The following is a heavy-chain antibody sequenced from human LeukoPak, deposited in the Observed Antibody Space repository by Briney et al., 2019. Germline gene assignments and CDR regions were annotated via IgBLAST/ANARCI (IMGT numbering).Heavy chain of an antibody. CDR1: GFTFSSYA. CDR3: SKGGGGNLPQYYFDY. CDR2: ISGSGGST. D-gene: IGHD1-14*01. V-gene: IGHV3-23*01. Sequence: PGGSLRLSCAASGFTFSSYAMNWVRQAPGKGLEWVSGISGSGGSTYYADSVKGRFIIPRDNSKNTLYLQMNSLRAEDTAVYYLSKGGGGNLPQYYFDYGGEGPLVPVP. J-gene: IGHJ4*02.